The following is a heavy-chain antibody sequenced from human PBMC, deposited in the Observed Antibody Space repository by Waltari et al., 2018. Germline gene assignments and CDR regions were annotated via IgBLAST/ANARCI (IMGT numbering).Heavy chain of an antibody. Sequence: EVQVLESGGGLVQPGGSLRLSCAASGFTFSSYDMHWVRQATGKGLEWVSAIGTAGDTYYPGSVKGRFTISRENAKNSLYLQMNSLRAGDTAVYYCARGTAPEGYYYMDVWGKGTTVTVSS. CDR2: IGTAGDT. J-gene: IGHJ6*03. CDR1: GFTFSSYD. V-gene: IGHV3-13*01. CDR3: ARGTAPEGYYYMDV. D-gene: IGHD2-2*01.